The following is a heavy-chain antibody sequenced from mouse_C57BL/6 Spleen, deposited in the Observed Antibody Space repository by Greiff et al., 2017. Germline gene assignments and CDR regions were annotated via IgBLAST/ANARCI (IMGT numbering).Heavy chain of an antibody. D-gene: IGHD2-1*01. Sequence: QVQLQQPGAELVMPGASVKMSCKASGYTFTSYWITWVKQRPGQGLEWIGEIDPGGSDTNYNQKFTSKSTLTVDKSSSTAYMQLSSLTSEDDAVYYCARVRIYYGSTFDYWGQGTSVTVSS. CDR3: ARVRIYYGSTFDY. V-gene: IGHV1-69*01. CDR2: IDPGGSDT. CDR1: GYTFTSYW. J-gene: IGHJ4*01.